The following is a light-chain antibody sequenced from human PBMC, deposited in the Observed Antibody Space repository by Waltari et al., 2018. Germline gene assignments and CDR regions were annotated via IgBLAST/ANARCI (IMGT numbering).Light chain of an antibody. Sequence: EIVMTQSPATLSVSPGERATLSCRASQCVSSNLAWYQQKPGQALRLLIYGASTRATGSPARVSGSGSGTEFTLTISSLQSEDFAVYYCQQYNNWPRTFGQGTKVEIK. CDR3: QQYNNWPRT. CDR2: GAS. J-gene: IGKJ1*01. V-gene: IGKV3-15*01. CDR1: QCVSSN.